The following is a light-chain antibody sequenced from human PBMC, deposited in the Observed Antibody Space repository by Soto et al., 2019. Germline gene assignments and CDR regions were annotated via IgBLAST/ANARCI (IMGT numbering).Light chain of an antibody. CDR2: DAS. J-gene: IGKJ4*01. CDR3: QQSYSTPLT. Sequence: DIVLTQSPGTLSLSPGERATLSCRASQSVANYLLWFQQKPGQAPRLLIYDASNRASGIPARFSGSGSGTDFTLTISSLEPEDFATYYCQQSYSTPLTFGGGTKVEIK. V-gene: IGKV3-11*01. CDR1: QSVANY.